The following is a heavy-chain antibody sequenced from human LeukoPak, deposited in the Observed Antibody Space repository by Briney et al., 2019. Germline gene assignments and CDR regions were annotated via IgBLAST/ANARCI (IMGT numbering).Heavy chain of an antibody. J-gene: IGHJ3*02. CDR2: INWNGGST. CDR1: GFTLDDYG. Sequence: GGSPRLSCAASGFTLDDYGMSWVRQVPGKGLEWVSGINWNGGSTGYADSVKGRFTISRDNAKNSLYLQMNSLRAEDTALYYCARPGIAAERDAFDIWGQGTMVTVSS. CDR3: ARPGIAAERDAFDI. D-gene: IGHD6-13*01. V-gene: IGHV3-20*04.